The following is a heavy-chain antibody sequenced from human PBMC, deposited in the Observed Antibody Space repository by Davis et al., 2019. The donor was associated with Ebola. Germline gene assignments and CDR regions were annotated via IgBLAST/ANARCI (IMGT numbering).Heavy chain of an antibody. CDR3: ARDPSSYDILTGSCDY. V-gene: IGHV4-34*01. J-gene: IGHJ4*02. D-gene: IGHD3-9*01. Sequence: MPSETLSLTCAVYGGSFSGYYWSWIRQPPGKGLEWIGEINHSGSTNYNPSLKSRVTISVDTSKNQFSLKLSSVTAADTAVYYCARDPSSYDILTGSCDYWGQGTLVTVSS. CDR2: INHSGST. CDR1: GGSFSGYY.